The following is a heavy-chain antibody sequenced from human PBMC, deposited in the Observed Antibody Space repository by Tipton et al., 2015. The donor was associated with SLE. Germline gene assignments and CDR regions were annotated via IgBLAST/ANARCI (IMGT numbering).Heavy chain of an antibody. D-gene: IGHD6-6*01. CDR2: VYYTGNT. V-gene: IGHV4-39*07. CDR1: GDSISSSSYY. Sequence: TLSLTCIVSGDSISSSSYYWGWIRQPPGKGLEWVGTVYYTGNTFYNPSLKSRVTISVDTSKNQFSLNLSSVTAADTAVYYCARDRKYFDDWGQGFLVTVSS. J-gene: IGHJ4*02. CDR3: ARDRKYFDD.